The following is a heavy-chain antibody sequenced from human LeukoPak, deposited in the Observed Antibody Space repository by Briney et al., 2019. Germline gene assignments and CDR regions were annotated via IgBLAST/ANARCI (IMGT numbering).Heavy chain of an antibody. CDR3: ARDGPYRSESYGMDV. CDR1: GYTFTVYY. J-gene: IGHJ6*02. Sequence: ASVTVSFKASGYTFTVYYMHWVRQAPGQGLEWMGWINPNSGGTNYAQKFQGRVTMTRDTSISTAYMELSRLRSDDTAVYYCARDGPYRSESYGMDVWGQGTTVTVSS. CDR2: INPNSGGT. D-gene: IGHD3-10*01. V-gene: IGHV1-2*02.